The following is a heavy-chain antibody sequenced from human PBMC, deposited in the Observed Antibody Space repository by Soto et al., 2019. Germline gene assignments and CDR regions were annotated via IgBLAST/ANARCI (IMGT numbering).Heavy chain of an antibody. CDR2: IIPIFGTA. V-gene: IGHV1-69*13. CDR3: AREVTMIKGLFDY. J-gene: IGHJ4*02. Sequence: ASVKVSCKASGGTFSSYAISWVRQAPGQGLEWMGGIIPIFGTANYAQKFQGRVTITADESTSTAYMELSSLRSEDTAVYYCAREVTMIKGLFDYWGQGTLVTVSS. CDR1: GGTFSSYA. D-gene: IGHD3-22*01.